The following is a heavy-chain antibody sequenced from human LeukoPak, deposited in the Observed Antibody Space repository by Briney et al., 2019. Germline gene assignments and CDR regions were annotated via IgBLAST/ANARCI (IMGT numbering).Heavy chain of an antibody. CDR1: GFSFSVHT. CDR3: ARDIHDSSGYYYDY. V-gene: IGHV3-23*01. J-gene: IGHJ4*02. Sequence: PGGSLRLSCVVSGFSFSVHTMSWVRQAPGKGLEWISAVSASGDKTYYADSVKGRFTVSRDNSKDTLYLHMNSLRAEDTALYYCARDIHDSSGYYYDYWGQGTLVTVSS. D-gene: IGHD3-22*01. CDR2: VSASGDKT.